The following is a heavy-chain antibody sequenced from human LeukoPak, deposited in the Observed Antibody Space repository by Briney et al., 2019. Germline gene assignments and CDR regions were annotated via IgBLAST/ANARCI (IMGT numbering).Heavy chain of an antibody. V-gene: IGHV4-34*01. CDR2: INHSGST. Sequence: SETLSLTCAVYGGSFSGYYWSWIRQPPGKGLEWIGEINHSGSTNYNPSLKSRVTISVDTSKNQFSLKLSSVTAADTAVYYCARGRRKNSRGPVDYWGQGTLVTVSS. CDR1: GGSFSGYY. CDR3: ARGRRKNSRGPVDY. J-gene: IGHJ4*02. D-gene: IGHD3-10*01.